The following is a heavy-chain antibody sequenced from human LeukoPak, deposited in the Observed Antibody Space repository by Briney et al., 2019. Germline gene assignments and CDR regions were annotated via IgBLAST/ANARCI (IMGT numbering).Heavy chain of an antibody. V-gene: IGHV3-11*06. CDR1: GFTFSNFY. CDR2: LPNSGSHT. CDR3: GRSRGTYFDY. J-gene: IGHJ4*02. D-gene: IGHD1-26*01. Sequence: GGSLRLSCTASGFTFSNFYMTWIRQAPGKGLEWVSYLPNSGSHTNYAGSVKGRSTISRDNAKNSLYLQMNSLRAEDTAVFYCGRSRGTYFDYWGQGTLVIVSS.